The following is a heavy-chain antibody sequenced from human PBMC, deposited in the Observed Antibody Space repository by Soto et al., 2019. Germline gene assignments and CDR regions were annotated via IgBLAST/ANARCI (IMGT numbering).Heavy chain of an antibody. J-gene: IGHJ4*02. V-gene: IGHV3-53*04. CDR2: IYSGGST. CDR3: ARNFPRPRYCSSTSCYPI. Sequence: GGFLRLSCAASGFTVSSNYMSWVRQASGKGLEWVSVIYSGGSTYYADSVKGRFTISRHNSKNTLYLQMNSLRAEDTAVYYCARNFPRPRYCSSTSCYPIWGQGTLVTVSS. D-gene: IGHD2-2*01. CDR1: GFTVSSNY.